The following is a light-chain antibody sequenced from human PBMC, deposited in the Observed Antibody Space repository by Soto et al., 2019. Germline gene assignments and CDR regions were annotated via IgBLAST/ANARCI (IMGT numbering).Light chain of an antibody. CDR1: QNITNN. CDR2: HAS. J-gene: IGKJ5*01. Sequence: DIQMTQSPSSMSAAIEVRVTITCQAMQNITNNLSWYQHMPGKAPNLLIYHASKLAKGVTSRFSGSGSGADFSFSITRLQREDLATYACHQYYGLPHLTFDQGTRLEIQ. CDR3: HQYYGLPHLT. V-gene: IGKV1-33*01.